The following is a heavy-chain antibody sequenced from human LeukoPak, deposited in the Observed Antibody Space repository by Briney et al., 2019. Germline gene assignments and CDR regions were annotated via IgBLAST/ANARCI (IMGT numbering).Heavy chain of an antibody. J-gene: IGHJ4*02. CDR3: AGDRTGTPIL. D-gene: IGHD1-1*01. CDR1: GFTFSSYV. Sequence: GGSLRLSCAASGFTFSSYVMSWVRQAPGKGLEWVANIKRDGSEKYYVDSVKGRFTISRDNAKNSLYLQMNSLRAEDTAVYYCAGDRTGTPILWGQGTLVTVSS. V-gene: IGHV3-7*01. CDR2: IKRDGSEK.